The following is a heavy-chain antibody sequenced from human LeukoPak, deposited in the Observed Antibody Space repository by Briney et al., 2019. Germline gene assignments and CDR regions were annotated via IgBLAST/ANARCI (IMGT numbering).Heavy chain of an antibody. J-gene: IGHJ5*02. D-gene: IGHD2-2*02. CDR1: GGSFSGYY. V-gene: IGHV4-34*01. CDR3: ARPSDTSCYTCLSGNWFDP. CDR2: INHSGST. Sequence: PSETLSLTCAVYGGSFSGYYWSWIRQPPGKGLEWIGEINHSGSTNYNPSLKSRVTISVDTSKNQFSLKLSSVTAADTAVYYCARPSDTSCYTCLSGNWFDPWGQGTLVTVSS.